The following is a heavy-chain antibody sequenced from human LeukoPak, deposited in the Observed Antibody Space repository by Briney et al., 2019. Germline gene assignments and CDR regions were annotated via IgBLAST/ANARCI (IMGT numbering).Heavy chain of an antibody. CDR3: ARDRPGIAVAGPFDY. CDR2: IYHSGST. J-gene: IGHJ4*02. V-gene: IGHV4-4*02. CDR1: GGSISSSNW. D-gene: IGHD6-19*01. Sequence: SETLSLTCAVSGGSISSSNWWSWVRQPPGKGLEWIGEIYHSGSTNYNPSLKSRVTISVDKSKNQFSLKLSSVTAADTAVYYCARDRPGIAVAGPFDYWGQGTLVTVSS.